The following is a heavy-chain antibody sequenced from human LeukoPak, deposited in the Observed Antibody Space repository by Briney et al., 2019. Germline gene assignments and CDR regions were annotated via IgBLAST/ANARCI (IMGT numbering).Heavy chain of an antibody. CDR1: GFTFSSYS. Sequence: GGSLRLSCAASGFTFSSYSMNWVRQAPGKGLEWVSSISRDSIYIYYADSVRGRFTISRDNAKNLLYLQMNSLRAEDTAVYYCVRRGDYWGQGTLVTVSS. CDR2: ISRDSIYI. V-gene: IGHV3-21*01. J-gene: IGHJ4*02. D-gene: IGHD3-10*01. CDR3: VRRGDY.